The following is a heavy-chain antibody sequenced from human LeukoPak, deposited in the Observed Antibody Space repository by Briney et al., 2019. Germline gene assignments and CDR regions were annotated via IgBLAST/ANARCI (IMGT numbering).Heavy chain of an antibody. Sequence: GGSLRLSCAASGFTFDDYAMHWVRQAPGKGLEWVSGTSWNSGSIGYADSVKGRFTISRDNAKNSLYLQMNSLRAEDTAVYYCARGSDIVVVVAATDGYYYMDVWGKGTTVTVSS. CDR3: ARGSDIVVVVAATDGYYYMDV. CDR2: TSWNSGSI. CDR1: GFTFDDYA. V-gene: IGHV3-9*01. D-gene: IGHD2-15*01. J-gene: IGHJ6*03.